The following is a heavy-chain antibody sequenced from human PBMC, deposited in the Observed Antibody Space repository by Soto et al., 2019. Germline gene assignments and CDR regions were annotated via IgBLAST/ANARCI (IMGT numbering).Heavy chain of an antibody. CDR1: GTSISSYY. J-gene: IGHJ4*02. D-gene: IGHD2-8*01. Sequence: SETLSLTCTVSGTSISSYYWSWIRQPPGKGLEWIANIHYSGTTNYNPSLASRVTLSVDTSKNQFSLKMTSVTAADRAMYFCARYNSYAINYWGRGALVTVSS. V-gene: IGHV4-59*01. CDR3: ARYNSYAINY. CDR2: IHYSGTT.